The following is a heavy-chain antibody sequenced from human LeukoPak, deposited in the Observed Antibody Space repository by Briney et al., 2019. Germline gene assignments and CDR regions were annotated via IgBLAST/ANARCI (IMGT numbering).Heavy chain of an antibody. D-gene: IGHD3-16*01. Sequence: ASVKVSCKASGGTFSSYAITWVRQAPGQGLEWMGRIIPLFGTVNYAQNFQGRVTITTDESPSTAYMELSSLRSEDTAMYYCARDKVRGSWFDPWGQGTLVTVSS. V-gene: IGHV1-69*05. CDR3: ARDKVRGSWFDP. CDR2: IIPLFGTV. CDR1: GGTFSSYA. J-gene: IGHJ5*02.